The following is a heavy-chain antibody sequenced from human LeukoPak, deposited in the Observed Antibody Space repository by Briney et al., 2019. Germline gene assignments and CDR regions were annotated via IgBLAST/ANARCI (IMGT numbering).Heavy chain of an antibody. CDR2: ISGCGSSI. Sequence: GGSLRLSCAASVFTFSSYEMNWVRQAAGQGLEGVSYISGCGSSIYYAASAKGRFTTSRDNAKNSLYLQMNSLRAEDTAVYYWARWEKWYWYSSINYYFDYWGQGTLVTVSS. CDR3: ARWEKWYWYSSINYYFDY. J-gene: IGHJ4*02. V-gene: IGHV3-48*03. CDR1: VFTFSSYE. D-gene: IGHD6-19*01.